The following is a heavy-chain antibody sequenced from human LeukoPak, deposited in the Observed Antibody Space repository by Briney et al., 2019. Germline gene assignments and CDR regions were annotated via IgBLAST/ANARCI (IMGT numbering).Heavy chain of an antibody. Sequence: SETLSLTCAVSGYSISSGYYWGWIRQPPGKGLEWIGSNYHSGSTYYNPSLKSRVTISVDTSKNQFSLKLSSVTAADTAVYYCARVQYSSSSGYGYYYYYYMDVWGKGTTVTVSS. CDR3: ARVQYSSSSGYGYYYYYYMDV. CDR1: GYSISSGYY. D-gene: IGHD6-6*01. CDR2: NYHSGST. J-gene: IGHJ6*03. V-gene: IGHV4-38-2*01.